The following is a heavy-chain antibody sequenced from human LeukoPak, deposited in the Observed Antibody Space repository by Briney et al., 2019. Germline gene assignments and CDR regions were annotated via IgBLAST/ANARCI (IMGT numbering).Heavy chain of an antibody. Sequence: GRSLRLSCAASGFTFSSYGMHWVRQAPGKGLEWVAVISYDGSNKYYADSVKGRFTISRDNSKNTLYLQMNSLRAEDTAVYYCARKRVRGVINKGLSFDYWGQGTLVTVSS. CDR3: ARKRVRGVINKGLSFDY. V-gene: IGHV3-30*03. D-gene: IGHD3-10*01. CDR1: GFTFSSYG. CDR2: ISYDGSNK. J-gene: IGHJ4*02.